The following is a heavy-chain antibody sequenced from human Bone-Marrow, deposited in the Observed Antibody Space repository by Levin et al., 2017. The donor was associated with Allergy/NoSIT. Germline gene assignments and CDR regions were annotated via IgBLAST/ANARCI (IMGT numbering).Heavy chain of an antibody. CDR3: AKAQTYYYGSGRFFFDI. D-gene: IGHD3-10*01. CDR1: GFTFSSYG. Sequence: SCAASGFTFSSYGMHWVRQAPSKGLEWVAVISYDGSNKYYADSVKGRFTISRDNSKNTLYLQMNSLRAEDTAVYYCAKAQTYYYGSGRFFFDIWGQGTMVTVSS. V-gene: IGHV3-30*18. CDR2: ISYDGSNK. J-gene: IGHJ3*02.